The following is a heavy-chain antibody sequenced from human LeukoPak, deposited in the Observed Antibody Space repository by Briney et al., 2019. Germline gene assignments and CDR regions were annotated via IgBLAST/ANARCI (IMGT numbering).Heavy chain of an antibody. CDR3: ARAVSGRFDY. Sequence: SETLFLTCTVSGGSISSYYWSWIRQPPGKGLEWIGYIYYSGSTNYNPSLKSRVTISVDSSKNQFSLKLSSVTAADTAIYYCARAVSGRFDYWGQGTLVTVSS. CDR1: GGSISSYY. CDR2: IYYSGST. J-gene: IGHJ4*02. D-gene: IGHD6-19*01. V-gene: IGHV4-59*08.